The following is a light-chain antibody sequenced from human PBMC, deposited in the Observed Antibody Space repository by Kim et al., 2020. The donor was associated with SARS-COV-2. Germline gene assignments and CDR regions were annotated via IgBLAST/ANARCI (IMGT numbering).Light chain of an antibody. CDR3: QQYNNWPPLT. Sequence: EIVMTQSPATLSVSPGERATLSCRASQSVSSNLAWYQQKPGQAPRLLIYSASTRATGIPARFSGNGSGTEFTLTISSLQSEDFAVYYCQQYNNWPPLTFGGGTKVDIK. J-gene: IGKJ4*01. CDR2: SAS. CDR1: QSVSSN. V-gene: IGKV3-15*01.